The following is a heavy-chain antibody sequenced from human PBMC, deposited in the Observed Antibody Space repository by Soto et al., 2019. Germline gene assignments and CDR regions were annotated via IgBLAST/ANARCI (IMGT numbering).Heavy chain of an antibody. CDR3: AKGRRDGHRDDAFDI. V-gene: IGHV3-23*01. Sequence: EVQLLESGGGLVQPGGSLRLSCAASGFTFSTFAMSWVRQAPGKGLEWVSAIGSSGADTYYADSVKGRFTISRDNSKNTLYLQMNSLRDEDTAVYYCAKGRRDGHRDDAFDIWGQGTMVTVSS. CDR2: IGSSGADT. J-gene: IGHJ3*02. CDR1: GFTFSTFA.